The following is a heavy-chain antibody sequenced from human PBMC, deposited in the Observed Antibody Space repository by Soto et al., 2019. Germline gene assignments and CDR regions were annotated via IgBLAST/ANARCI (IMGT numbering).Heavy chain of an antibody. Sequence: QVQLVHSGSAVKEPGSSVKISCKTSEDTFSIYTLSWVRQAPGQGLVWMGRVLPFLDVTTYSQRFQGRVTITADRSTTTAYMELSSLTFEDTAVYYCARDRKNSNWTNFDAWGPGTLVTVSS. J-gene: IGHJ4*02. CDR1: EDTFSIYT. V-gene: IGHV1-69*02. CDR3: ARDRKNSNWTNFDA. CDR2: VLPFLDVT. D-gene: IGHD1-1*01.